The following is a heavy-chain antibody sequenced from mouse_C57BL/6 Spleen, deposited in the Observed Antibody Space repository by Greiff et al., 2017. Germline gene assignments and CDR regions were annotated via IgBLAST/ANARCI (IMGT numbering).Heavy chain of an antibody. J-gene: IGHJ1*03. CDR1: GFTFSDYY. CDR2: ISNGGGST. Sequence: EVKLMESGGGLVQPGGSLKISCAASGFTFSDYYMYWVRQTPEKRLEGVAYISNGGGSTYYPDTVKGRFTNSRDNAKNTLYLHMSLLKSEDTAMYYCAKQRYWYFDVWGTGTTVTVSS. V-gene: IGHV5-12*01. CDR3: AKQRYWYFDV.